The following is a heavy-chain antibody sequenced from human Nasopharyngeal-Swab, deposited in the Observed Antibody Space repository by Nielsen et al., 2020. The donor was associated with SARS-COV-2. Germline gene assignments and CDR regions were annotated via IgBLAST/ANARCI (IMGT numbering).Heavy chain of an antibody. D-gene: IGHD3-3*01. CDR3: ARDRVKTIFGVVLTSHMDV. J-gene: IGHJ6*03. V-gene: IGHV4-31*02. CDR2: IYYSGST. Sequence: WIRRPPGKGLEWIGYIYYSGSTYYNPSLKRRVTISVDTSKNQFSLKLSSVTAADTAVYYCARDRVKTIFGVVLTSHMDVWGKGTTVTVSS.